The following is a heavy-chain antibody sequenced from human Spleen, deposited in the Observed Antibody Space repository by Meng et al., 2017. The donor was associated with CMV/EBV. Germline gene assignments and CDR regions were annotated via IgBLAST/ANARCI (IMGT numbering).Heavy chain of an antibody. CDR1: GYTFTDYY. CDR2: INPNSGGT. D-gene: IGHD2-2*02. J-gene: IGHJ6*02. V-gene: IGHV1-2*02. Sequence: ASVKVSCKASGYTFTDYYTHWVRQAPGQGLEWMGWINPNSGGTNYAQKFQGRVTMTRDTSISTAYMELSRLRSDDTAVYYCAGVVPAAIRGYYYYGMDVWGQGTTVTVFS. CDR3: AGVVPAAIRGYYYYGMDV.